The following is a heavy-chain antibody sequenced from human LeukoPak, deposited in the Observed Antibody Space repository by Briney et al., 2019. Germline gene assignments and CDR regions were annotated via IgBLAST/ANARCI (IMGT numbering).Heavy chain of an antibody. CDR3: ARGAAGTRTNWFDP. CDR1: GGTFSSYA. D-gene: IGHD6-13*01. CDR2: IIPIFGTA. Sequence: SVKVSCKASGGTFSSYAISWARQAPGQGLEWMGRIIPIFGTANYAQKFQGRVTITTAESTSTAYMELSSLRSEDTAVYYCARGAAGTRTNWFDPWGQGTLVTVS. V-gene: IGHV1-69*05. J-gene: IGHJ5*02.